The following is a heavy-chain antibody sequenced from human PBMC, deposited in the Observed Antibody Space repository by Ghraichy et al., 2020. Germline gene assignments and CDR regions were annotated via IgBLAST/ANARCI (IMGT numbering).Heavy chain of an antibody. CDR3: AKEVNQDFWSGYSTYGVDG. CDR2: ISGSGVST. CDR1: GFTFSGYA. V-gene: IGHV3-23*01. D-gene: IGHD3-3*01. Sequence: GGSLRLSCAASGFTFSGYAMSWVRQAPGKGLEWVSGISGSGVSTVYADSVKGRFTISRDDSKNTRYLQMNSLRAEDTAVYYCAKEVNQDFWSGYSTYGVDGWGQGTTVTVSS. J-gene: IGHJ6*02.